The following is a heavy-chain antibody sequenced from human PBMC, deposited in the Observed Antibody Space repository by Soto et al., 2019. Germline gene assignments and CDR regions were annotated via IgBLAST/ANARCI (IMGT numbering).Heavy chain of an antibody. Sequence: EVQLVESGGGLVQPGGSLRLSCAVSGFTFSTFWMSWVRQAPGKGPEWVANINKDGGEQHYVASVKGRFTISRDNARNSLYLQMNSLRVRDTAVYYCARDAGARGWFSWGQGTLVTVSS. J-gene: IGHJ5*02. D-gene: IGHD6-19*01. V-gene: IGHV3-7*03. CDR1: GFTFSTFW. CDR3: ARDAGARGWFS. CDR2: INKDGGEQ.